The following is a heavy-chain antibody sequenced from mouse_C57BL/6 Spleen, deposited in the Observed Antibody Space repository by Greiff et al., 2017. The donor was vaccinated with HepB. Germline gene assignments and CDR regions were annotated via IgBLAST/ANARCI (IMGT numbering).Heavy chain of an antibody. CDR2: IDPSDSYT. V-gene: IGHV1-69*01. CDR1: GYTFTSYW. D-gene: IGHD1-1*01. J-gene: IGHJ2*01. CDR3: ARRGSTTVAPFDD. Sequence: QVQLQQPGAELVMPGASVKLSCKASGYTFTSYWMHWVKQRPGQGLEWIGEIDPSDSYTNYNQKFKGKSTLTVDKSSSTAYMQLSSLTSEDSAVYYCARRGSTTVAPFDDWGQGTTLTVSS.